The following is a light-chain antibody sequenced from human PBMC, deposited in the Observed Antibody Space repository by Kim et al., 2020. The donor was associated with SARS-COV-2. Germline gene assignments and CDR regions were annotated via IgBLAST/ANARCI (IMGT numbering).Light chain of an antibody. CDR3: KKYNTAPYT. CDR2: DAS. J-gene: IGKJ2*01. CDR1: QDISNS. V-gene: IGKV1-27*01. Sequence: SASVGDRVTISCRASQDISNSLAWYQQKPGKVPNLLIYDASALQSGVPSRFSGSRSGTEFTLTISSLQPEDVATYYCKKYNTAPYTFGQGTKLEI.